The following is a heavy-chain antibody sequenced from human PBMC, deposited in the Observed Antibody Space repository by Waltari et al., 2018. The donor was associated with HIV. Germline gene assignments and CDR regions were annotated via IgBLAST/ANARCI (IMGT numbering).Heavy chain of an antibody. CDR1: GFTFTSSW. CDR3: ARDFRSPKGDFDY. J-gene: IGHJ4*02. D-gene: IGHD3-16*01. V-gene: IGHV3-74*01. Sequence: EVQLVESGGGSVQPGGSLRLSCAASGFTFTSSWLHWVRPAPGKGLVWVSRINLDGSTTTYADSVKGRFTISRDNAKSTLYLQMSSLRAEDTAMYYCARDFRSPKGDFDYWGQGTLVSVSS. CDR2: INLDGSTT.